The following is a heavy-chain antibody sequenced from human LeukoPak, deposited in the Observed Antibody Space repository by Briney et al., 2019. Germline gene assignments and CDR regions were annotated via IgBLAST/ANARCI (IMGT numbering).Heavy chain of an antibody. CDR3: AKGATKWLSVLGYYYYMDV. D-gene: IGHD6-19*01. CDR2: ISGSGGST. J-gene: IGHJ6*03. Sequence: PGGSLRLSCAASGFTFSSYAMSWVRQAPGKGLEWVSAISGSGGSTYYADSVKGRFTISRDNSKNTLYLQMNSLRAEDTAVYYCAKGATKWLSVLGYYYYMDVWGKGTTVTISS. V-gene: IGHV3-23*01. CDR1: GFTFSSYA.